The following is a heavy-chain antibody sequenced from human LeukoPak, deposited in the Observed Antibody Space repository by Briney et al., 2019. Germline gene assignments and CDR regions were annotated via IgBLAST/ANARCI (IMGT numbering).Heavy chain of an antibody. J-gene: IGHJ4*02. CDR1: GFTFSNYS. V-gene: IGHV3-23*01. CDR2: ISGSGGST. D-gene: IGHD6-19*01. CDR3: ARQKYSSGPDY. Sequence: GGSLRLSCAASGFTFSNYSMNWVRQAPGKGLEWVSTISGSGGSTYYADSVKGRFTISRDNSKNTLYLQMNSLRAEDTAVYYCARQKYSSGPDYWGQGTLVTVSS.